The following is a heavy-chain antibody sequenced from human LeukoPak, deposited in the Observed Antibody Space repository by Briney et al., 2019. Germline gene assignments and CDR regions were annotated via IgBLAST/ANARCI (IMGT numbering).Heavy chain of an antibody. CDR2: INHSGST. CDR1: GGSFSGYY. J-gene: IGHJ4*02. CDR3: ARVPGSGSYDY. V-gene: IGHV4-34*01. Sequence: ASETLSLTCAVYGGSFSGYYWSWIRQPPGKWLEWIGEINHSGSTNYNPSLKSRVTISVDTSKNPFSLKLSSVTAADTAVYYCARVPGSGSYDYWGQGTLVTVSS. D-gene: IGHD1-26*01.